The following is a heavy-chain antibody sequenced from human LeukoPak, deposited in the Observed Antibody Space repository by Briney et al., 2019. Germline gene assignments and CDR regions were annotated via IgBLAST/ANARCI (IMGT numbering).Heavy chain of an antibody. CDR1: GYSFTSYW. CDR3: ARSSGWLYYYYGMDV. CDR2: IYPGDPDT. J-gene: IGHJ6*02. V-gene: IGHV5-51*01. Sequence: GESLKISCKGSGYSFTSYWIGWVRQMPGKGLEWMGIIYPGDPDTRYSPSFQGQVTISADKSISTAYLQWSSLKASDTAMYYCARSSGWLYYYYGMDVWGQGTTVTVSS. D-gene: IGHD6-19*01.